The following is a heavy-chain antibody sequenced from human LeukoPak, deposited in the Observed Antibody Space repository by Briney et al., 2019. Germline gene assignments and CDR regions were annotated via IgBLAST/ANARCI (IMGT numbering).Heavy chain of an antibody. J-gene: IGHJ4*02. CDR3: AKTIAGTRYYFDY. CDR1: GFTFSSYG. D-gene: IGHD1-20*01. CDR2: ISGSGGST. V-gene: IGHV3-23*01. Sequence: PGGSLRLSCAASGFTFSSYGMSWVRQAPGKGLEWVSAISGSGGSTYYADSVMGRFTISRDNSKSTLYLQMNSLRAEDTAVYYCAKTIAGTRYYFDYWGQGTLVTVSS.